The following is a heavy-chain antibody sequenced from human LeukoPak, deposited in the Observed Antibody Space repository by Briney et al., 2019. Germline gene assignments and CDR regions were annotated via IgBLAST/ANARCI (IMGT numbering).Heavy chain of an antibody. CDR2: ISGDAADI. D-gene: IGHD4/OR15-4a*01. CDR1: GFTFRNYG. CDR3: ARDRDVDYGNDGFDI. J-gene: IGHJ3*02. V-gene: IGHV3-23*01. Sequence: GGSLRLSCAASGFTFRNYGMGWVRQAPGKGLEWVSAISGDAADIFYADSAKGRFTISRDNAKNSLYLQMNSLGAEDTAVYHCARDRDVDYGNDGFDIWGQGTTVTVSS.